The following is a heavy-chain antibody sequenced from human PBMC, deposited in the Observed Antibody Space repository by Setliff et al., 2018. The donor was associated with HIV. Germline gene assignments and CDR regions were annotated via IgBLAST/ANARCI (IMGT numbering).Heavy chain of an antibody. CDR1: GFTLSSYG. D-gene: IGHD5-18*01. CDR2: IYSGGST. V-gene: IGHV3-53*01. Sequence: GESLKISCEASGFTLSSYGMHWVRQAPGKGLEWVSVIYSGGSTYYADSVKGRFTISRDNSKNTLYLQMNSLRAEDTAVYYCARTMGQVYTAMVKYYYYYYMDVWGKGTTVTVSS. J-gene: IGHJ6*03. CDR3: ARTMGQVYTAMVKYYYYYYMDV.